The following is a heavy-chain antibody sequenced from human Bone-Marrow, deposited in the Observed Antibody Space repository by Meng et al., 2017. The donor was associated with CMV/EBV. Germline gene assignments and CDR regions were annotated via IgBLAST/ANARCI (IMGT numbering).Heavy chain of an antibody. V-gene: IGHV3-15*01. J-gene: IGHJ4*02. Sequence: GESLKISCAASGFTFRKAWMSWVRQAPGKGLEWVGRIKSKTDGGTTDYAAPVKGRFTISRDDSKNTLYLQKNSLKTEDTAVYYCTTYFSYYFDYWGQGTLVTVSS. D-gene: IGHD2/OR15-2a*01. CDR2: IKSKTDGGTT. CDR1: GFTFRKAW. CDR3: TTYFSYYFDY.